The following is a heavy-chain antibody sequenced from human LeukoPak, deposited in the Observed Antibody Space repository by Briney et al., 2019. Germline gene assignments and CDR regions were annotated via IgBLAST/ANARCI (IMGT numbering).Heavy chain of an antibody. V-gene: IGHV1-69*05. Sequence: SSVKVSCKASRGTFSSYAISWVRQAPGQGLEWMGGIIPIFGTANYAQKFQGRVRITTDESTSTAYMELSSLRSEDTAVYYCARGDSSGYYLNWFDPWGQGTLVTVSS. D-gene: IGHD3-22*01. J-gene: IGHJ5*02. CDR2: IIPIFGTA. CDR3: ARGDSSGYYLNWFDP. CDR1: RGTFSSYA.